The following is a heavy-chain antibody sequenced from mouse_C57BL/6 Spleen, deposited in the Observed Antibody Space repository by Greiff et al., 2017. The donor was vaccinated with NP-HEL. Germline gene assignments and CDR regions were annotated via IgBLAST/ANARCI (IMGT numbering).Heavy chain of an antibody. D-gene: IGHD4-1*01. V-gene: IGHV1-61*01. J-gene: IGHJ2*01. CDR3: ARSEHGSY. CDR1: GYTFTSYW. Sequence: QVQLQQPGAELVRPGSSVKLSCKASGYTFTSYWMDWVKQRPGQGLEWIGNIYPSDSETHYNQKFKDKATLTVDKSSSTAYMQLSSLTSEDSAVYYCARSEHGSYWGQGTTLTVSS. CDR2: IYPSDSET.